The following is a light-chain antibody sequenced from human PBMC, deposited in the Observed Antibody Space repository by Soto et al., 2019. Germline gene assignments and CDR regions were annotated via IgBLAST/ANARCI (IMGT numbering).Light chain of an antibody. CDR1: TGAVTSGHY. CDR3: LLYYGGALV. V-gene: IGLV7-43*01. Sequence: QAVVTQEPSLTVSPGGTVTLTCASSTGAVTSGHYPNWFQQKPGQAPRALIYSTSNKHPWTPARFSGSLLGGKAALTLSGVQPEDEAEYYCLLYYGGALVFGGGTKLTVL. CDR2: STS. J-gene: IGLJ2*01.